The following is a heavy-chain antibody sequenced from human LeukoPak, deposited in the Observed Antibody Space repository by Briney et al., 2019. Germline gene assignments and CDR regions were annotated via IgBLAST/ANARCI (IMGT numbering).Heavy chain of an antibody. V-gene: IGHV3-33*01. J-gene: IGHJ4*02. Sequence: GGSLRLSCIASGFTFSDDGMHWIRQAPGKGLEWVALIWKDGSQTFYGDSVKGRFIISRDNSRNTLDLQMNSLRAEDTAVYYCARVGGTTWDYWGQGTLVTVSS. D-gene: IGHD1-26*01. CDR1: GFTFSDDG. CDR3: ARVGGTTWDY. CDR2: IWKDGSQT.